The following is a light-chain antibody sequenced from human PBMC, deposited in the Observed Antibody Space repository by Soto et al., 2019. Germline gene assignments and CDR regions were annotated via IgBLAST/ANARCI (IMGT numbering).Light chain of an antibody. CDR1: QSVSSSY. Sequence: EIVLTQSPGTLSLSPGERATLSCRASQSVSSSYLAWYQQKPGQAPRLLIYGASSRATGIPDRFSGSGSGKDFTLTISRLEPEDFAVYYCRQYGSSITFGQGTRLEIK. CDR3: RQYGSSIT. J-gene: IGKJ5*01. CDR2: GAS. V-gene: IGKV3-20*01.